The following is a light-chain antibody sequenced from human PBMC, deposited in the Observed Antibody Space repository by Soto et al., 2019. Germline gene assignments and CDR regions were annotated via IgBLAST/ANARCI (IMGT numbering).Light chain of an antibody. CDR2: GAS. CDR1: QSISTN. Sequence: EIVMTQSPVTLSLSPGERATLSCRAGQSISTNLAWYQQRPGQAPILLIYGASTRAAGVPARFSGCGSGTEFTLTISSLQSEDFAVYYCQQYDNWPPWTFGQGTKVEIK. CDR3: QQYDNWPPWT. V-gene: IGKV3-15*01. J-gene: IGKJ1*01.